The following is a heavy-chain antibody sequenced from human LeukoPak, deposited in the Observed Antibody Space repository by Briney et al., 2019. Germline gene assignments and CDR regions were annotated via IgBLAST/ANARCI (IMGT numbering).Heavy chain of an antibody. CDR3: VKVAQQTED. D-gene: IGHD6-13*01. Sequence: GGSLRLSCSASRFTFSSYAMHWVRQAPGKGLEYVSAISSNGGSTYYADSVKGRLTISRDNSKNTLYLQMSSLRPEDTAVYYCVKVAQQTEDWGQGTLVTVSS. CDR2: ISSNGGST. V-gene: IGHV3-64D*06. J-gene: IGHJ4*02. CDR1: RFTFSSYA.